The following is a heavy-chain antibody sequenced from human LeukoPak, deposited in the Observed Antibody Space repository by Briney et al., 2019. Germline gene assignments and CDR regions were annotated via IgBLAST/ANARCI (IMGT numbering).Heavy chain of an antibody. J-gene: IGHJ4*02. V-gene: IGHV3-74*03. CDR1: GFTFSSYS. CDR2: INYYGTTT. D-gene: IGHD2-15*01. Sequence: GGSLRLSCAASGFTFSSYSMNWVRQAPGKGLVWVSRINYYGTTTMYADSVKGRFTISRDNAKNTLYLQMNSLRAEDTAVYFCARDAAGLDYWGQGTLVTVSS. CDR3: ARDAAGLDY.